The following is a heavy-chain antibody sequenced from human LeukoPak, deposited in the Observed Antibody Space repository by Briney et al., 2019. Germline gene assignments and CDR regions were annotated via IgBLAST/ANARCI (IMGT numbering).Heavy chain of an antibody. CDR3: ARGQTNYYGSGSYGYYYYYMDV. CDR1: GGSFSGYY. Sequence: SETLSLTCAVYGGSFSGYYWSWIRQLPGKGLEWIGEINHSGSTNYNPSLKSRVTISVDTSKNQFSLKLSSVTAADTAVYYCARGQTNYYGSGSYGYYYYYMDVWGKGTTVTVSS. J-gene: IGHJ6*03. V-gene: IGHV4-34*01. D-gene: IGHD3-10*01. CDR2: INHSGST.